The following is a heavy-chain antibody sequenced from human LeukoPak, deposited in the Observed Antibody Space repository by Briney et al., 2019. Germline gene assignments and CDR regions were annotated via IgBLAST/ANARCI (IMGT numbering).Heavy chain of an antibody. Sequence: GGSLRLSCAASGFTFSSYAMHWVRQAPGKGLEWVAVISYDGSNKYYADSVKGRFTISRDNSKNTLYLQMNSLRAEDTAVYYCAKDISGTITTYSFDPWGQGTLVTVSS. CDR2: ISYDGSNK. V-gene: IGHV3-30-3*01. J-gene: IGHJ5*02. CDR3: AKDISGTITTYSFDP. D-gene: IGHD3-22*01. CDR1: GFTFSSYA.